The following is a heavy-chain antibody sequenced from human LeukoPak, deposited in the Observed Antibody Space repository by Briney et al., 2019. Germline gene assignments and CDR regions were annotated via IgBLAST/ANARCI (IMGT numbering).Heavy chain of an antibody. CDR2: INTDNGNT. CDR1: GYTFSSYS. V-gene: IGHV1-3*04. CDR3: ARDGHSKDYGDY. D-gene: IGHD2-21*01. Sequence: ASVTVSCKASGYTFSSYSMHWVRQAPGQRLEWMGWINTDNGNTEYSQKFQGRVTFTRDTSASIAYMELGSLRSEDTAVYYCARDGHSKDYGDYWGQGTLVTVSS. J-gene: IGHJ4*02.